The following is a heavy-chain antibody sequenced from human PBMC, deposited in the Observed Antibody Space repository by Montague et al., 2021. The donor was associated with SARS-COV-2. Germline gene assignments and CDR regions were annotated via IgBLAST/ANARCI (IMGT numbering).Heavy chain of an antibody. CDR2: IYNSTTT. CDR1: GGSITKSNFY. CDR3: ARLPFWADIVVVVAAPHY. V-gene: IGHV4-39*01. D-gene: IGHD2-15*01. Sequence: SETLSLTCTVSGGSITKSNFYWGWIRQPPGQVLEWIVTIYNSTTTYSNSSPKSRVTISVDTSKNQFSLKLSSVTAADTAVYYRARLPFWADIVVVVAAPHYWGQGTLVTVSS. J-gene: IGHJ4*02.